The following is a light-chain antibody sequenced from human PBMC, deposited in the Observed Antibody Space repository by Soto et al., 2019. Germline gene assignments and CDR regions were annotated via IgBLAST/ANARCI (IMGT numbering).Light chain of an antibody. J-gene: IGKJ3*01. CDR1: QGISSY. CDR3: QQLNTYPRT. V-gene: IGKV1-9*01. Sequence: IPLTQSPSSLSASVGDRVTVTCRASQGISSYLAWYQQKPGKAPKLLIFAASTLQSGVPSRFSGSGAGTVFTLTISSLQPEDFATYYCQQLNTYPRTFGPGTKVDVK. CDR2: AAS.